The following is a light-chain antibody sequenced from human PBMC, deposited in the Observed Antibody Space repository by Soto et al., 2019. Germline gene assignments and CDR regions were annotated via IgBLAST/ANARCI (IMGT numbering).Light chain of an antibody. Sequence: EIVLTQSPGTLSLSPGERATLSYRASQSVSSSYLGWYQQKPGQVPRLLIYGASSRATGIPDRFSGSGSGTDFTLTISRLEPEDFAVYYCQQYGSLPHTFGQGTKLEIK. CDR1: QSVSSSY. CDR3: QQYGSLPHT. J-gene: IGKJ2*01. V-gene: IGKV3-20*01. CDR2: GAS.